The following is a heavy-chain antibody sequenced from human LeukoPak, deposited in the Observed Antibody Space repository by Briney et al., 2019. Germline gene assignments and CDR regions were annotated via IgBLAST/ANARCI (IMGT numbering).Heavy chain of an antibody. CDR1: GFTFGDYA. D-gene: IGHD2-8*01. V-gene: IGHV3-49*04. J-gene: IGHJ6*03. Sequence: PGGSLRLFCTASGFTFGDYAMSWVRQAPGKGLEWVGFIRSKAYGGTKGYAASVKGRFTISRDDSKSIAYLQMNSLKTEDTAVYYCTRVSGYCTNGVCFLSYYYMDVWGKGTTVTVSS. CDR3: TRVSGYCTNGVCFLSYYYMDV. CDR2: IRSKAYGGTK.